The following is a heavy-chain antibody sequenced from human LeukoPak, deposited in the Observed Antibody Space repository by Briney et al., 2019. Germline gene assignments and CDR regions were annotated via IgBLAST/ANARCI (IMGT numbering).Heavy chain of an antibody. V-gene: IGHV3-9*01. D-gene: IGHD4-17*01. CDR3: TKDRIGKNHGDYDSLDY. CDR2: VSWDSAGI. J-gene: IGHJ4*02. Sequence: GGSLRLSCAASGFTFDDYAMHWVRQAPGKGLEWVSGVSWDSAGIGYAESVKGRFTISRDNAKNSLYLQMNSLTAGDTAFYYCTKDRIGKNHGDYDSLDYWGQGTLVTVSS. CDR1: GFTFDDYA.